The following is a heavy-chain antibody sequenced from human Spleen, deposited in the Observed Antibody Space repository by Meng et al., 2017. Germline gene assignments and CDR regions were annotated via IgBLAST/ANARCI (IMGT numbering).Heavy chain of an antibody. CDR2: VNHSGGT. J-gene: IGHJ4*02. D-gene: IGHD5-24*01. Sequence: LCGVCLFVLFDRVSLTWFVIVGSCYVSYGILTRKPPGNGVICIREVNHSGGTHYNPSLESRAAISVDPSRNILSLNLSSVTAADSAVYYCARCPTTIAHGFDYWGQGTLVTVSS. CDR1: VGSCYVSY. CDR3: ARCPTTIAHGFDY. V-gene: IGHV4-34*01.